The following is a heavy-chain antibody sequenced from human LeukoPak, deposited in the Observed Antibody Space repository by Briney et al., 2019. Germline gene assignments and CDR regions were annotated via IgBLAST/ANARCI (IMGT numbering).Heavy chain of an antibody. D-gene: IGHD2-8*02. CDR3: ARDAPSGAHNY. CDR2: IYYSGST. Sequence: SETLSLTCTVSGGSMSSYYWSWIRQPPGKGLEWIAYIYYSGSTNYNPSLKSRVTISVDTSKNQFSLKLSSVTAADTAVYYCARDAPSGAHNYWGQGTLVTVSS. CDR1: GGSMSSYY. J-gene: IGHJ4*02. V-gene: IGHV4-59*01.